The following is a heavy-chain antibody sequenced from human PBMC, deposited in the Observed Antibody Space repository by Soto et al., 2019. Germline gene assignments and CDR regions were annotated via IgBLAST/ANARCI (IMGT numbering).Heavy chain of an antibody. Sequence: GASVKVSCKASGFTFTSSAVQWVRQARGQRLEWIGWIVVGSGNTNYAQKFQERVTITRDMSTSTAYMELSSLRSEDTAVYYCAAESHESMIVVVPWAFDIWGQGTMVTVSS. D-gene: IGHD3-22*01. CDR1: GFTFTSSA. V-gene: IGHV1-58*01. CDR3: AAESHESMIVVVPWAFDI. CDR2: IVVGSGNT. J-gene: IGHJ3*02.